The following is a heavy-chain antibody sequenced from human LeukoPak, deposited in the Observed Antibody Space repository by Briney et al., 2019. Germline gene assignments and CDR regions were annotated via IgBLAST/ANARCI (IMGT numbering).Heavy chain of an antibody. CDR1: GRSISSYY. D-gene: IGHD6-13*01. Sequence: SETLSLTCTVSGRSISSYYWSWIRQPPGKGLEWIGYIYYSGSTNYNPSLKSRVTISVDTSKNQFSLKLSSVTAADTAVYYCARGPYSSSWSVLYYYYMDVWGKGTTVTVSS. CDR2: IYYSGST. V-gene: IGHV4-59*01. J-gene: IGHJ6*03. CDR3: ARGPYSSSWSVLYYYYMDV.